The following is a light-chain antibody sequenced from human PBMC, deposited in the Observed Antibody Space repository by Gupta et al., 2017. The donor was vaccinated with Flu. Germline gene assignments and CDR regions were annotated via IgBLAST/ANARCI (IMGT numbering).Light chain of an antibody. V-gene: IGKV1-12*01. Sequence: PSFLSGSGGERVTMTCRASHGMGGGLAWYQQQPGKAPKLLIYPASSLEGGVPVRFSGSGSGTDFTLTINGLQPEDFGTFYCQQAHGFPLTFGGGTKVEIK. CDR2: PAS. J-gene: IGKJ4*01. CDR3: QQAHGFPLT. CDR1: HGMGGG.